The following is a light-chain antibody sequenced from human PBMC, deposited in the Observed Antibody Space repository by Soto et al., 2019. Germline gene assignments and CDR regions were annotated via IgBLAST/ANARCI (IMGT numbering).Light chain of an antibody. CDR2: VTSDGSH. V-gene: IGLV4-69*01. Sequence: QPVLTQSPSASASPGASVKLTCTLSSGHSDYAIAWHQQQPEKGPRYLMKVTSDGSHTKGDGIPDRFSGSSSGADRYLSISSLRSDDEPDYYCQAWGTGGVFGGGTKLTVL. CDR1: SGHSDYA. J-gene: IGLJ3*02. CDR3: QAWGTGGV.